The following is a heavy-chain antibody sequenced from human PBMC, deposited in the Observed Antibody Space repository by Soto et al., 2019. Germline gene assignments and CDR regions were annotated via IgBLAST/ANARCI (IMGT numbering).Heavy chain of an antibody. D-gene: IGHD6-13*01. J-gene: IGHJ6*03. Sequence: GGSLRLSCAASGFTFSSYGMHWVRQAPGKGLEWVAVIWYDGSNKYYADSVKGRFTISRDNSKNTLYLQMNSLRAEDTAVYYCARRIGISIAAAGTSYMDVWGKGTTVTVSS. CDR2: IWYDGSNK. V-gene: IGHV3-33*01. CDR3: ARRIGISIAAAGTSYMDV. CDR1: GFTFSSYG.